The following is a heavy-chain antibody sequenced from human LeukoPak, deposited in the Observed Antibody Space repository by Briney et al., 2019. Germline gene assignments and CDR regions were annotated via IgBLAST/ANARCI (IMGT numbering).Heavy chain of an antibody. J-gene: IGHJ4*02. CDR1: GFTLSSYE. D-gene: IGHD4-17*01. Sequence: GGSLRLSCTVSGFTLSSYEMTWFRQAPGKGLEWVSSIGYGGADSHYADSVKGRFTTSRDNSKNTLYLQMNSLRAEDTAVYYCATETTVSKEDYWGQGTLVTVSS. CDR2: IGYGGADS. V-gene: IGHV3-23*01. CDR3: ATETTVSKEDY.